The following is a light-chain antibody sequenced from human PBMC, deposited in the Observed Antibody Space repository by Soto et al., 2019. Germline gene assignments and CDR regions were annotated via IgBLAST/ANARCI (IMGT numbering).Light chain of an antibody. CDR1: SSDVGGYNY. J-gene: IGLJ1*01. CDR3: SSYTSSSTL. CDR2: EVS. Sequence: QSALTQPASVSGSPGQSITISCTGTSSDVGGYNYVSWVQQYAGKAPKLMIYEVSNRPSGVSSRCSGSKSGNTASLTISGLQADDEADYYCSSYTSSSTLFGTGTKLTVL. V-gene: IGLV2-14*01.